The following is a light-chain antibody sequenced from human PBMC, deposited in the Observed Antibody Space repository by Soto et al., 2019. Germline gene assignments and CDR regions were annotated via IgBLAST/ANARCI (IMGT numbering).Light chain of an antibody. V-gene: IGLV2-23*01. Sequence: QSALTQPASVSGPPGQSIVISCNGSSSDVGSYDLVSWYPQYPGKAPKVIIFEGTKRPSGVSDRFSGSKSDNTASLTVSGLQGDDEADYYCSSYAGRNNFVVFGGGTKVTVL. J-gene: IGLJ2*01. CDR2: EGT. CDR1: SSDVGSYDL. CDR3: SSYAGRNNFVV.